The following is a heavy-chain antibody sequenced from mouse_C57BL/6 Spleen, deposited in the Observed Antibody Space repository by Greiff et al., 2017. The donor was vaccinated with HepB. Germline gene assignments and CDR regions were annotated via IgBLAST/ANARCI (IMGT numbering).Heavy chain of an antibody. Sequence: QVQLKESGAELVKPGASVKLSCKASGYTFTEYTIHWVKQRSGQGLEWIGWFYPGSGSIKYNEKFKDKATLTADKSSSTVYMELSRLTSEDSAVYFCARHEEDSNYEGHFDYWGQGTTLTVSS. CDR1: GYTFTEYT. D-gene: IGHD2-5*01. CDR3: ARHEEDSNYEGHFDY. V-gene: IGHV1-62-2*01. CDR2: FYPGSGSI. J-gene: IGHJ2*01.